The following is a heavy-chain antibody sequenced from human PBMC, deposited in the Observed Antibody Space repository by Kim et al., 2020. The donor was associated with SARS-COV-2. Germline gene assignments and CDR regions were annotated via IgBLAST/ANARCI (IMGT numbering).Heavy chain of an antibody. CDR3: ARHSGQLWD. Sequence: GSTYSNPSLKDRVPISVDTSKNQFSLKLSSVTAADTAVYYCARHSGQLWDWGQGTMVTVSS. CDR2: GST. J-gene: IGHJ3*01. D-gene: IGHD5-18*01. V-gene: IGHV4-39*01.